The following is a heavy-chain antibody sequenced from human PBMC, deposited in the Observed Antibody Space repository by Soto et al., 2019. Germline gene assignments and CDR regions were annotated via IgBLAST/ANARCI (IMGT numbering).Heavy chain of an antibody. V-gene: IGHV3-30*18. CDR2: ISYDGSNK. Sequence: QVQLVESGGGVVQPGRSLRLSCAASGFTFSSYGMHWVRQAPGKGLEWVAVISYDGSNKYYADSVKGRFTISRDNSKNTLYLQMSSLRAEDTAVFYCAKGKVPVVVAASFDYWGQGTLVTVSS. CDR1: GFTFSSYG. CDR3: AKGKVPVVVAASFDY. D-gene: IGHD2-15*01. J-gene: IGHJ4*02.